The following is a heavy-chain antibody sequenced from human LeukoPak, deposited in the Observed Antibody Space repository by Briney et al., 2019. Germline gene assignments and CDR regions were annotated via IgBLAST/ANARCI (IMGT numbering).Heavy chain of an antibody. CDR2: IYPGDSDT. J-gene: IGHJ4*02. Sequence: GESLKISCKGSGYGFSTYWIGWARQMPGKGLEWMGIIYPGDSDTRYSPSFQGQVTISADKSISTAYLQWSSLKASDTAMYYCARPGRDSGTMVRGVIRYWGQGTLVTVSS. CDR1: GYGFSTYW. D-gene: IGHD3-10*01. V-gene: IGHV5-51*01. CDR3: ARPGRDSGTMVRGVIRY.